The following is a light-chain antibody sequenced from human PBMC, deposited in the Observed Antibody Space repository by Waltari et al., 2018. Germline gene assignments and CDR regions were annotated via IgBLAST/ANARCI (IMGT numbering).Light chain of an antibody. CDR3: QHYNNYPWT. CDR1: QSISNW. Sequence: DIQMTQSPSTLSVSVGHRVTITCRASQSISNWLAWYQQKPGKAPKLLISKASSLESGVPSRFSGSGSGTEFTLTINSLQPDDFATYYCQHYNNYPWTFGQGTKVEIK. J-gene: IGKJ1*01. CDR2: KAS. V-gene: IGKV1-5*03.